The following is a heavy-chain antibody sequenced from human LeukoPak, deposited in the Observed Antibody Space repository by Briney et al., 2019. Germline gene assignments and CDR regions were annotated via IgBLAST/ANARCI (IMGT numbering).Heavy chain of an antibody. CDR1: GFTFSSYG. V-gene: IGHV3-30*18. CDR3: AKIPSDSSSSHY. CDR2: ISYDGSNK. J-gene: IGHJ4*02. D-gene: IGHD6-6*01. Sequence: GGSLRLSCAASGFTFSSYGMHWVRQAPGKGLEWGAVISYDGSNKYYADSVKGRFTISRDNSKNTLYLQMNSLRAEDTAVYYCAKIPSDSSSSHYWGQGTLVTVSS.